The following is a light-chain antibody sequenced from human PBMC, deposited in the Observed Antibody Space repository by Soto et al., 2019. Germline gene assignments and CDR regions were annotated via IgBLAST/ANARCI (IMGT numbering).Light chain of an antibody. CDR1: QTVLYSTDNKNY. CDR2: WAS. J-gene: IGKJ2*01. Sequence: IVMTQSPDSLAVSLGERATINCKSGQTVLYSTDNKNYLAWYQQKPGQPPKLLIYWASTRESGVPDRFSGSGSGTDFTLTTSSLQAEDVAVYFCQQYYSTPYTFGQGTKLEIK. V-gene: IGKV4-1*01. CDR3: QQYYSTPYT.